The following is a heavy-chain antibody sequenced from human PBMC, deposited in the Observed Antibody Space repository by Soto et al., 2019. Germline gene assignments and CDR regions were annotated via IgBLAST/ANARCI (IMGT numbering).Heavy chain of an antibody. CDR1: GEALGSGQSY. V-gene: IGHV4-61*01. Sequence: QVQLQESGPGLVKSSETLSLICFVSGEALGSGQSYWNWIRQAPGKGLEWIGQTFVTGATKYSAPLKSRVTMSVTTSKSQISLPLTSVTAADSATYFCARGRSDSAGSSFGRRMDVWGQGTTVTVSS. D-gene: IGHD3-10*01. J-gene: IGHJ6*02. CDR3: ARGRSDSAGSSFGRRMDV. CDR2: TFVTGAT.